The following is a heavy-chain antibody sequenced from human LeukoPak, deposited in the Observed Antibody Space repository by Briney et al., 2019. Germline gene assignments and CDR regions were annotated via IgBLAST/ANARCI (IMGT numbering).Heavy chain of an antibody. D-gene: IGHD2-15*01. Sequence: PSETLSLTCTVSGGSLSSSSYYWGWIRQPPGKGLEWIGSIYYSGSTYYNPSLKSRVTISVDTSKNQFSLKLSSVTAADTAVYYCARGPGLRVVVAATHNWFDPWGQGTLVTVSS. CDR1: GGSLSSSSYY. CDR3: ARGPGLRVVVAATHNWFDP. J-gene: IGHJ5*02. CDR2: IYYSGST. V-gene: IGHV4-39*01.